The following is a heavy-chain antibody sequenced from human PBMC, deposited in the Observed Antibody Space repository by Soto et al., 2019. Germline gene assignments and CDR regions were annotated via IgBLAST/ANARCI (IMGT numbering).Heavy chain of an antibody. CDR2: IYYSGST. J-gene: IGHJ6*02. CDR1: GGSISSGDYY. CDR3: ARVPTQPLRPSYYYYYGMDV. D-gene: IGHD2-2*01. Sequence: QVQLQESGPGLVKPSQTLSLTCTVSGGSISSGDYYWSWIRQPPGKGLEWIGYIYYSGSTYYNPSLKSRVTISVDTSKNQFSLKLSSVTAADTAVYYCARVPTQPLRPSYYYYYGMDVWGQGTTVTVSS. V-gene: IGHV4-30-4*01.